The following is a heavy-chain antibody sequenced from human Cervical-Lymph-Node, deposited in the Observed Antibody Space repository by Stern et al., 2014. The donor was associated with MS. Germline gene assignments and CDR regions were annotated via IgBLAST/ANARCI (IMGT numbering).Heavy chain of an antibody. J-gene: IGHJ4*02. CDR1: GFTFTNYA. D-gene: IGHD5-24*01. Sequence: EVQLVESGGGLVQPGGSLRLSCTASGFTFTNYAMSWVRQPPGKGLEWVSVISGGGGSTFYADSVKCRFTISGDNSKSTLYLEMNSLRAEDTAVYYCAKHRAGYKTDNDYWGQGTLVTVSS. CDR3: AKHRAGYKTDNDY. CDR2: ISGGGGST. V-gene: IGHV3-23*04.